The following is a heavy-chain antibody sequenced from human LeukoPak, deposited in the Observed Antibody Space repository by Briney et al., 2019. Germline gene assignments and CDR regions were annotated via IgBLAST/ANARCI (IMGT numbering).Heavy chain of an antibody. D-gene: IGHD4-17*01. V-gene: IGHV3-48*03. CDR3: ASNGDSGYYFDY. CDR1: GFTFSSYE. CDR2: ISSSGSTI. J-gene: IGHJ4*02. Sequence: GGSLRLSCAASGFTFSSYEMNWVRQAPGKGLEWVSYISSSGSTIYYAESVKGRLTISRDNAKNSLYLEMNSLRAEDTAVYYCASNGDSGYYFDYWGQGTLVTVSS.